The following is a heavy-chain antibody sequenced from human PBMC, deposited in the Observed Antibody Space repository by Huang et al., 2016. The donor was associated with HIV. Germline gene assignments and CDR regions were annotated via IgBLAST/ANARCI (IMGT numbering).Heavy chain of an antibody. Sequence: VESGGRLVQPGGSIRLSCVGSTFRFGAYWMSWVRQATGKGREWVAKIKQEESKKYYVDYVKGRFNISRDNAKKVLFLEMNNVRVEDTATYYCATKTAAMDIWGQGTTVTVS. J-gene: IGHJ6*02. V-gene: IGHV3-7*01. CDR2: IKQEESKK. CDR3: ATKTAAMDI. D-gene: IGHD1-7*01. CDR1: TFRFGAYW.